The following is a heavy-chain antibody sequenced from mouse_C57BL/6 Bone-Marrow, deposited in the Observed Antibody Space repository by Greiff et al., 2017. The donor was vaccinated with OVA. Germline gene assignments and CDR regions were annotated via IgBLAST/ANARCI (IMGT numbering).Heavy chain of an antibody. CDR1: GYTFTNYW. CDR2: IYPGGGYP. Sequence: QVQLQQSGAELVRPGTSVKMSCKASGYTFTNYWIGWAKQRPGHGLEWIGDIYPGGGYPNYNEKFKGKATLTADNSSSTAYMQFSSLTSADSAIYYCARGGIPYYAMDYWGQGTSVTVSS. J-gene: IGHJ4*01. V-gene: IGHV1-63*01. CDR3: ARGGIPYYAMDY.